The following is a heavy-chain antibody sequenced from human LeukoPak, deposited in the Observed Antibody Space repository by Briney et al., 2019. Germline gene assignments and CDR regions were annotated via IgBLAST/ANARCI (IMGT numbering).Heavy chain of an antibody. Sequence: PGGSLRLSCAASGFTFSNYAMSWVRQAPGKGLEWVSGISGSGGSTYYADSVKGRFTISRDNSRKTLYLQMNSLRAEDTAVYYCAKDGLYSYGLAPIDYWGQGTLVTVSS. CDR2: ISGSGGST. V-gene: IGHV3-23*01. J-gene: IGHJ4*02. D-gene: IGHD5-18*01. CDR3: AKDGLYSYGLAPIDY. CDR1: GFTFSNYA.